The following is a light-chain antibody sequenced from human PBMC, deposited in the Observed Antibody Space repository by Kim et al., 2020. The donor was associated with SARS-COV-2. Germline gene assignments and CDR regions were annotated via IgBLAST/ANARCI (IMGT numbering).Light chain of an antibody. Sequence: GQSVTISCTGTSSDVGSYTRVSWFQQPPATAPKLLIFEVNNRPSGVPDRFSGSKSGNTASLTISGLQAEDEADYYCSSYTRSNTYVFGTGTKVTVL. CDR1: SSDVGSYTR. CDR2: EVN. J-gene: IGLJ1*01. V-gene: IGLV2-18*02. CDR3: SSYTRSNTYV.